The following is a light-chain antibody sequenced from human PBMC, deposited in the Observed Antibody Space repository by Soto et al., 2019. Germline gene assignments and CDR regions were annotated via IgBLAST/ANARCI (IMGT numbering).Light chain of an antibody. CDR3: SSYTSSSTLDV. V-gene: IGLV2-14*01. CDR2: DAS. J-gene: IGLJ1*01. CDR1: SSDVGGYNY. Sequence: QSVLTQPASVSGSPGQSITISCTGTSSDVGGYNYVSWYQQHPGKAPKLMIYDASNRPSGVSNRFSSSKSGNTASLTISGLQAEDEADYYCSSYTSSSTLDVFGTG.